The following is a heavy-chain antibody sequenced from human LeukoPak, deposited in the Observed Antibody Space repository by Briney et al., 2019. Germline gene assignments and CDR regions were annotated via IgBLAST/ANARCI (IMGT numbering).Heavy chain of an antibody. CDR2: INPNSGGT. CDR3: ARGKRELPIAYDFDY. D-gene: IGHD3-10*01. J-gene: IGHJ4*02. Sequence: ASVKVSCKASGYTFTGYYMHWVRQAPGQGLEWMGWINPNSGGTNYAQKFQGRVTMTRDTSISTAYMEPSRLRSDDTAVYYCARGKRELPIAYDFDYWGQGTLVTVSS. CDR1: GYTFTGYY. V-gene: IGHV1-2*02.